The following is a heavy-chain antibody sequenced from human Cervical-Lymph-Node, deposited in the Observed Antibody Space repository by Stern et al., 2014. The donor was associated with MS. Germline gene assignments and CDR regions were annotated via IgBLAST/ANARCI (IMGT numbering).Heavy chain of an antibody. CDR3: ARGVVSNRAAATLHNLFDP. V-gene: IGHV1-69*09. Sequence: VQLVESGAEVKKPGSSMNVSCKTSGGTFSSSYAITWMRQAPGQGLEWMGRIIPIPGLANYAQKFQGRVIITADKSTSTTYMELSSLRSEDTAVYYCARGVVSNRAAATLHNLFDPWGQGTLVTVSS. CDR2: IIPIPGLA. CDR1: GGTFSSSYA. J-gene: IGHJ5*02. D-gene: IGHD2-15*01.